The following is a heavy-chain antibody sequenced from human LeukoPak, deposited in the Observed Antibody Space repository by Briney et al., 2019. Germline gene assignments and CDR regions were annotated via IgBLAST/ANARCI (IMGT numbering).Heavy chain of an antibody. CDR3: ARDPYYYGSGSSYYYYGMDV. CDR1: GFTLSDYY. CDR2: ISSSSSYT. D-gene: IGHD3-10*01. Sequence: GGSLRLSCAASGFTLSDYYMSWIRQAPGKGLEWVSYISSSSSYTNYADSVKGRFTISGDNAKNSLYLQMNSLRAEDTAVYYCARDPYYYGSGSSYYYYGMDVWGQGTTVTVSS. J-gene: IGHJ6*02. V-gene: IGHV3-11*05.